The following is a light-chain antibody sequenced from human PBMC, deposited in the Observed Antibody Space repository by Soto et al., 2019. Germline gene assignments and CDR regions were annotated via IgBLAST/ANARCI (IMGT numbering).Light chain of an antibody. CDR2: GAS. J-gene: IGKJ3*01. CDR1: QSVSNN. CDR3: QQYNNWPLFT. Sequence: EIVMTQSPATLSVSPGERATLSCRASQSVSNNLAWYQQKPGQAPGLLIYGASTRATGIPARFSGSGSGTEFTLTISSLQSEDFAVYYCQQYNNWPLFTFGPGTKVDIK. V-gene: IGKV3-15*01.